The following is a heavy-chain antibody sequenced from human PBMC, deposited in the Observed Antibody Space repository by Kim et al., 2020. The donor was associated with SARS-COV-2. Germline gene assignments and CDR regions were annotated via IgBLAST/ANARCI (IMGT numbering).Heavy chain of an antibody. CDR3: ARADGSGDN. V-gene: IGHV1-2*02. Sequence: RWGTNYEQKFQGRVTMTSDTSISTAYMELTSLTYDDTAVYYCARADGSGDNWGQGTLVTVSS. CDR2: RWGT. J-gene: IGHJ4*02. D-gene: IGHD3-10*01.